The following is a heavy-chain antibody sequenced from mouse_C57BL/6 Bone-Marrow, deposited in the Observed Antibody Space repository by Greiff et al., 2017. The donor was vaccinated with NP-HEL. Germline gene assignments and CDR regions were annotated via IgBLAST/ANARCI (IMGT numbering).Heavy chain of an antibody. CDR3: ARRITTVGYAMDY. CDR2: ISNGGGST. J-gene: IGHJ4*01. D-gene: IGHD1-1*01. CDR1: GFTFSDYY. V-gene: IGHV5-12*01. Sequence: EVMLVESGGGLVQPGGSLKLSCAASGFTFSDYYMYWVRQTPEQRLEWVAYISNGGGSTYYPDTVKGRFTISRDNAKNTLYLQMSRLKSEDTAMYYCARRITTVGYAMDYWGQGTSVTVSS.